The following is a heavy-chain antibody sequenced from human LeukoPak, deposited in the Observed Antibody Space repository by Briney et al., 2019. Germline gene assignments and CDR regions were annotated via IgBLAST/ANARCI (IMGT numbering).Heavy chain of an antibody. CDR2: ISSSSSYI. CDR1: GFTFSSYE. J-gene: IGHJ6*03. V-gene: IGHV3-21*01. CDR3: ARDRGNQRGYYYYYMDV. Sequence: GGSLRLSCAASGFTFSSYEMNWLRQARGKGLEGVSSISSSSSYIYYADSVKGPFPISRDNATNSLYLQMNSLRAEDTAVYYCARDRGNQRGYYYYYMDVWGKGTTVTVSS. D-gene: IGHD1-14*01.